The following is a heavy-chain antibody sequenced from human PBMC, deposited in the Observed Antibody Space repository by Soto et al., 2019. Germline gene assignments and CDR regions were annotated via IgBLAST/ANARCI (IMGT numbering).Heavy chain of an antibody. CDR1: GFTFSSYA. V-gene: IGHV3-30-3*01. D-gene: IGHD3-3*01. CDR2: ISYDGSNK. J-gene: IGHJ6*02. Sequence: GGSLRLSCAATGFTFSSYAMHWVRQAPGKGLEWVAVISYDGSNKYYADSVKGRLTISRDNSKNTLYLQMNSLRAEDTAVYYCARAHYDFWSGYPRYYYYGMDVWGQGTTVTVSS. CDR3: ARAHYDFWSGYPRYYYYGMDV.